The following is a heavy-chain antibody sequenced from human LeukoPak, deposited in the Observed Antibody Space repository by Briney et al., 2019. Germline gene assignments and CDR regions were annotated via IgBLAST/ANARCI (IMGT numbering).Heavy chain of an antibody. CDR1: GFTFSSYS. J-gene: IGHJ3*02. CDR3: ARAGDSSGPFDI. Sequence: GGSLRLSCAASGFTFSSYSMNWVRQAPGKGLEWVSYISSSSSTIYYADSVKGRFTISRDNSKNTLYLQMNSLGAEDTAVYYCARAGDSSGPFDIWGQGTMVTVSS. V-gene: IGHV3-48*01. CDR2: ISSSSSTI. D-gene: IGHD3-22*01.